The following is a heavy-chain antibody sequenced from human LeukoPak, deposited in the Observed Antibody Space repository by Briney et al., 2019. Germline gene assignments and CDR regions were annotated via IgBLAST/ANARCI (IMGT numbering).Heavy chain of an antibody. CDR1: GFTFSSYE. V-gene: IGHV3-48*03. Sequence: GGSLRLSCAASGFTFSSYEMNWVRQAPGKGLEWVSYISSSGSNIDYADSVKGRFTISRDNAKNSLYLQMNSLRAEDTAVYYCARGPSIAARYDAFDIWGQGTMVTVSS. CDR2: ISSSGSNI. CDR3: ARGPSIAARYDAFDI. D-gene: IGHD6-6*01. J-gene: IGHJ3*02.